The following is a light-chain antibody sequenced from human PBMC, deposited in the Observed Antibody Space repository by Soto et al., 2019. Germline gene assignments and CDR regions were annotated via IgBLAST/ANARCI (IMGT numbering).Light chain of an antibody. J-gene: IGLJ1*01. V-gene: IGLV2-11*01. Sequence: QSVLTQPRSVSASPGQSVTISCTGTSSDVGRYDYVSWYQQHPGKAPKLIVYDVTERPSGVPDRFSGSKSGNTASLTISGLQAEDEADYYCAAWDDSLNENVFGTGTKVTVL. CDR2: DVT. CDR3: AAWDDSLNENV. CDR1: SSDVGRYDY.